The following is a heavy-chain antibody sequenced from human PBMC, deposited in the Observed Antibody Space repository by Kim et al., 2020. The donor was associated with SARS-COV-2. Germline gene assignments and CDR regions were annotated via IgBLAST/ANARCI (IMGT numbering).Heavy chain of an antibody. D-gene: IGHD5-18*01. CDR2: INHSGST. J-gene: IGHJ2*01. V-gene: IGHV4-34*01. CDR1: GGSFSGYY. CDR3: ARGPPSGYSYGLLDWYFDL. Sequence: SETLSLTCAVYGGSFSGYYWSWIRQPPGKGLEWIGEINHSGSTNYNPSLKSRVTISVDTSKNQFSLKLSSVTAADTAVYYCARGPPSGYSYGLLDWYFDLWGRGTLVTVSS.